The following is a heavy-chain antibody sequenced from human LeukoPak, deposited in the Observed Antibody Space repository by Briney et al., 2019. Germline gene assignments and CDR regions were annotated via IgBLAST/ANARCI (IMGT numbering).Heavy chain of an antibody. CDR3: ARARDWNYVPFDY. V-gene: IGHV4-59*01. Sequence: SETLSLACTVSGGSISSYYWSWIRQPPGKGLEWIGYIYYSGSTNYNPSLKSRVTISVDTSKNQFSLKLSSVTAADTAVYYCARARDWNYVPFDYWGQGTLVTVSS. D-gene: IGHD1-7*01. J-gene: IGHJ4*02. CDR2: IYYSGST. CDR1: GGSISSYY.